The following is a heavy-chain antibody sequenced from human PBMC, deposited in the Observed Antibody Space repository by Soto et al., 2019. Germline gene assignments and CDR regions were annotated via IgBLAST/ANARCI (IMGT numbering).Heavy chain of an antibody. J-gene: IGHJ6*02. Sequence: EVQLLESGGGLVQPGGSLRLSCAASGFTFSSYAMSWVRQAPGKGLEWVSAISGSGGSTYYADSVKGRFTISRDNSKNTLYLQMNSLRAEDTAVYYCAKDRHWQLVLFYYYGMDVWGQGTTVTVSS. D-gene: IGHD6-6*01. V-gene: IGHV3-23*01. CDR1: GFTFSSYA. CDR2: ISGSGGST. CDR3: AKDRHWQLVLFYYYGMDV.